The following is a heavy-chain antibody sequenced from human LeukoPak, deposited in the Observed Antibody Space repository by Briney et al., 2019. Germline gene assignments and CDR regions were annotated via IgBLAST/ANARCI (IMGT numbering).Heavy chain of an antibody. V-gene: IGHV3-7*01. J-gene: IGHJ4*02. CDR2: IKQDGSEK. CDR1: GFTFSSYW. D-gene: IGHD4-11*01. CDR3: ARWATTVTTGFDY. Sequence: GGSLRLSCAASGFTFSSYWMSWVRQAPGKGLEWVANIKQDGSEKYYVDSVKGRFTISRDNAKNSLYLQMNSLRAEDTAVYYCARWATTVTTGFDYWGQGTLVTVSS.